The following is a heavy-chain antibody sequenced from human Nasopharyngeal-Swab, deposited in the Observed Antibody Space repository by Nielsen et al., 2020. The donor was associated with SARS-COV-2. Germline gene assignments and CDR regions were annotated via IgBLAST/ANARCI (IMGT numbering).Heavy chain of an antibody. CDR1: GYTFTTFA. V-gene: IGHV7-4-1*02. D-gene: IGHD5-24*01. CDR2: INPNTGNP. CDR3: ARVLGRSGSNYDFGY. Sequence: ASVKVSCKPSGYTFTTFAINWVRQAPGQGLEWMGWINPNTGNPTYAQGFTGRFVFSLDTSVSTAYLQISSLKAEDTAVYYCARVLGRSGSNYDFGYWGQGTLVTVSS. J-gene: IGHJ4*02.